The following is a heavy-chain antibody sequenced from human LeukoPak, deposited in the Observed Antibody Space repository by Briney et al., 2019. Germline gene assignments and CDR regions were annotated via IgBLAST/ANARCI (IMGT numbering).Heavy chain of an antibody. J-gene: IGHJ4*02. CDR2: IIPIFGIA. CDR3: ARGQYYYDSSGYYFTLDY. CDR1: GGTFSSYA. V-gene: IGHV1-69*04. D-gene: IGHD3-22*01. Sequence: SVKVSCKASGGTFSSYAISWVRQAPGQGLEWMGRIIPIFGIANYAQKFQGRATITADKSTSTAYMELSSLRSEDPAVYYCARGQYYYDSSGYYFTLDYWGQGTLVTVSS.